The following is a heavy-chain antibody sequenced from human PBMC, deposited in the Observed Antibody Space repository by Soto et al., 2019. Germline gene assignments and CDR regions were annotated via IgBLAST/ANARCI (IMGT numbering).Heavy chain of an antibody. J-gene: IGHJ4*02. D-gene: IGHD6-19*01. CDR1: GYTFTSYY. CDR3: ARRGIYSSGWPPLDY. Sequence: QVQLVQSGAEVKKPGASVKVSCKASGYTFTSYYMHWVRQAPGQGLEWMGIINPSGGSTSYAQKCQGRVTMXXDXSXXTVYMELSRLRSEDTAVYYCARRGIYSSGWPPLDYWGQGTLVTVSS. V-gene: IGHV1-46*01. CDR2: INPSGGST.